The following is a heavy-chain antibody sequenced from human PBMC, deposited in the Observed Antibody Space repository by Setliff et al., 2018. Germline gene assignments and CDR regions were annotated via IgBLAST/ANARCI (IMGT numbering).Heavy chain of an antibody. D-gene: IGHD3-9*01. Sequence: GSLRLSCAASGFTFSRYGMSWVRQAPGKGLEWVSATDSSGGGTYYANSVKGRFTISRDNSKNTLYLQMNSLRAEDTAVYYCAKDSPILTAWGQGTLVTVSS. CDR3: AKDSPILTA. V-gene: IGHV3-23*01. CDR1: GFTFSRYG. CDR2: TDSSGGGT. J-gene: IGHJ4*02.